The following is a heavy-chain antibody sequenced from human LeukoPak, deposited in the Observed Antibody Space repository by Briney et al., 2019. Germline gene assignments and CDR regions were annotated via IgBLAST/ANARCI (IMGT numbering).Heavy chain of an antibody. J-gene: IGHJ4*02. Sequence: HPGGSLRLSCAASGFTFSNFAMSWVRQAPGKGLEWVSVISGNGANIFYADSVKGWFTISRDNSKNTLYLQMNSLRAEDTAVYYCAKRATSWYYFEYWGQGTLVTVSS. CDR2: ISGNGANI. CDR3: AKRATSWYYFEY. CDR1: GFTFSNFA. V-gene: IGHV3-23*01.